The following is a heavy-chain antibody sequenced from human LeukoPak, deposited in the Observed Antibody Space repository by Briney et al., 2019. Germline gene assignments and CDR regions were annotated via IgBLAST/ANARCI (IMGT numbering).Heavy chain of an antibody. CDR2: VFYSGVT. D-gene: IGHD5-12*01. J-gene: IGHJ4*02. Sequence: PSETLSLTCVVSSFSISNGFYWVWIRQPPGKGLEWIGNVFYSGVTYYNPSLMSRVTISVDTSKNQFSLKLTSVTAADTAVYYCARDRGGRTGYAWGDFDFWGQGVLVTVSS. CDR3: ARDRGGRTGYAWGDFDF. V-gene: IGHV4-38-2*02. CDR1: SFSISNGFY.